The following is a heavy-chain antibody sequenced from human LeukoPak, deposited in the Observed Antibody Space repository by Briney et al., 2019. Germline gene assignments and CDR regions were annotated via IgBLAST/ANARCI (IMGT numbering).Heavy chain of an antibody. CDR2: ISYDGSNK. D-gene: IGHD4-17*01. J-gene: IGHJ6*02. CDR3: AKVLSLYGDYGYYGMDV. V-gene: IGHV3-30*18. Sequence: GGSLRLSCAASGFTFSSYGMHWVRQAPGKGLEWVAVISYDGSNKYYADSVKGRFTISRDNSKNTLYLQMNSLRAEDTAVYYCAKVLSLYGDYGYYGMDVWGQGTTVTVSS. CDR1: GFTFSSYG.